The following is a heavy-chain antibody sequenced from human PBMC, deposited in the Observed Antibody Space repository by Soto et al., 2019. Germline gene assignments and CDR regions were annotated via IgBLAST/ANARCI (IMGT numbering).Heavy chain of an antibody. CDR2: ISAYTGHA. D-gene: IGHD2-8*01. V-gene: IGHV1-18*04. CDR3: ASGVGIEGTEGPGDDY. J-gene: IGHJ4*02. CDR1: GYTFTNYG. Sequence: QVQLVQSGAEMKKPGASVKVSCKTSGYTFTNYGVTWVRQAPGQGLEWVGWISAYTGHAYSAQKFQHRVILTTDTATRTAYMELRSLRSDDTAEYFCASGVGIEGTEGPGDDYWGQGTLVIVSS.